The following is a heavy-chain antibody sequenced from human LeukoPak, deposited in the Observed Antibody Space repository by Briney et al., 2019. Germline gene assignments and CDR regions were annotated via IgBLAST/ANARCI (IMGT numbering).Heavy chain of an antibody. CDR1: GGSFSGYY. Sequence: SETLSLTCAVYGGSFSGYYWSWIRQPPGKGLEWIGEINHSGSTNYNPSLKSRVTVSVDTSKNQFSLKLSSVTAADTAVYYCARGTARLFDYWGQGTLVTVSS. J-gene: IGHJ4*02. D-gene: IGHD6-6*01. CDR2: INHSGST. V-gene: IGHV4-34*01. CDR3: ARGTARLFDY.